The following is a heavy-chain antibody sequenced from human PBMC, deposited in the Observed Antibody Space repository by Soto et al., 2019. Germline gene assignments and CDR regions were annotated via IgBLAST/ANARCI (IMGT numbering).Heavy chain of an antibody. V-gene: IGHV3-30-3*01. J-gene: IGHJ4*02. CDR3: ARDRNFISSGYYYDSQPGMDY. D-gene: IGHD3-22*01. CDR2: ISYDGSNK. Sequence: HPGGSLRLSCAASGFTFSSYAMHWVRQAPGRGLEWVAVISYDGSNKYYADSVKGRFTISRDNSKNTLYLQMNSLRAEDTAVYYCARDRNFISSGYYYDSQPGMDYWGQGTLVTVSS. CDR1: GFTFSSYA.